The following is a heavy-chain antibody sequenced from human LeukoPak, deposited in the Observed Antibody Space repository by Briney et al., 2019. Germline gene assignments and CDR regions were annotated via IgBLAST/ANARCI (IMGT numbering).Heavy chain of an antibody. V-gene: IGHV4-59*01. CDR2: IYYSGST. D-gene: IGHD2-2*02. Sequence: PSESLSLTCTVSGGSISSYYWSWIRQPPGKGLEWIGYIYYSGSTNYNPSLKSRVTISVDTSKNQFSLKLSSVTAADTAVYYCARAGYCSSTSCYTGDWFDPWAREPWSPSPQ. CDR3: ARAGYCSSTSCYTGDWFDP. CDR1: GGSISSYY. J-gene: IGHJ5*02.